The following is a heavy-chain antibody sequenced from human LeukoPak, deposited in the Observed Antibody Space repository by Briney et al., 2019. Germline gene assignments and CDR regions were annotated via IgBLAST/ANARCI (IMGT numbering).Heavy chain of an antibody. CDR2: ISSGSSSI. CDR3: ARDRGSGYYSYCFDY. J-gene: IGHJ4*02. V-gene: IGHV3-48*02. D-gene: IGHD3-22*01. Sequence: GGSLRLSCVVSGFTFSSYSMNWVRQAPGKGLEWVSYISSGSSSIYYADSVKGRFTISRDNAKNSLYLQMNSLRDEDTAVYYCARDRGSGYYSYCFDYWGQGTLVTVSS. CDR1: GFTFSSYS.